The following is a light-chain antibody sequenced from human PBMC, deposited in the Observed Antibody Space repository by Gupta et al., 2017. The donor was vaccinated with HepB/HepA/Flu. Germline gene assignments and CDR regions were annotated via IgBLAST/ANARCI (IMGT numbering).Light chain of an antibody. CDR3: SSYTSSSTDVV. V-gene: IGLV2-14*03. J-gene: IGLJ2*01. CDR2: DVS. CDR1: SSDVGGYNY. Sequence: QSALPQPASVSGSPGQSTTISCTGTSSDVGGYNYVSWYQQHPGKAPKLMIYDVSTRPSGVSNRFSGSKSGNTASLTISGLQAEDEADYYCSSYTSSSTDVVFGGGTKLTVL.